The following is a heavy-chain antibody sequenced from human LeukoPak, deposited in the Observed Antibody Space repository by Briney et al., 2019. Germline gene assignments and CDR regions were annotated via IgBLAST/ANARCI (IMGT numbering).Heavy chain of an antibody. Sequence: GSSLRLSCAASGFTFSSYGMHWVRQAPGKGLEWVAVISYDGSNKYYADSVKGRFTISRDNSKNTLYLQMNSLRAEDTAVYYCAKAYYFDYWGQGTLVTVSS. CDR3: AKAYYFDY. J-gene: IGHJ4*02. CDR2: ISYDGSNK. V-gene: IGHV3-30*18. CDR1: GFTFSSYG.